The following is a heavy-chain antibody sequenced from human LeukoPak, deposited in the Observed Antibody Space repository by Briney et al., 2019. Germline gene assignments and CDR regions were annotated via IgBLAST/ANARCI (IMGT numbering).Heavy chain of an antibody. V-gene: IGHV3-48*03. J-gene: IGHJ4*02. CDR1: GFTRSSYE. CDR3: ARGAVVPAATWVYY. D-gene: IGHD2-2*01. Sequence: ALTLSCPASGFTRSSYEMNGFRQAAGKGLEWVSYISSSGSTIYYADSVKGRFTISRDNAKNSLYLQMNSLRAEDTAVYYCARGAVVPAATWVYYWGQGTLVTVSS. CDR2: ISSSGSTI.